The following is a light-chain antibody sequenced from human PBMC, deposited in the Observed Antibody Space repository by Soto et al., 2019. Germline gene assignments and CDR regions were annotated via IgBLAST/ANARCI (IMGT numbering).Light chain of an antibody. J-gene: IGKJ1*01. CDR2: AAS. CDR1: QGIIDY. V-gene: IGKV1-27*01. Sequence: DIQMTQSPSSLSASVGDRVTITCRASQGIIDYLAWYQQKPGKAPKLLIYAASTLQSGVPSRFSGSGSGTDFPLTISSLQPEDGATYYCQKYNSAPQTFGQGPKVEI. CDR3: QKYNSAPQT.